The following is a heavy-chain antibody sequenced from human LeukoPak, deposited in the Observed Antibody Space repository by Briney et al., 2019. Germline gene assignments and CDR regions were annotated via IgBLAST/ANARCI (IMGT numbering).Heavy chain of an antibody. J-gene: IGHJ4*02. CDR3: TTDPNRNTFTRIWFGEL. V-gene: IGHV3-23*01. CDR1: GFSFSDYA. CDR2: ISDSGVNT. D-gene: IGHD3-10*01. Sequence: GGPLRLSFTTSGFSFSDYAMSWVRQAPGKGLEWVSVISDSGVNTYYADSVKGRFTISRDTSRNTLYLQMNSLKTEDTAVYYCTTDPNRNTFTRIWFGELWGQGTLVTVSS.